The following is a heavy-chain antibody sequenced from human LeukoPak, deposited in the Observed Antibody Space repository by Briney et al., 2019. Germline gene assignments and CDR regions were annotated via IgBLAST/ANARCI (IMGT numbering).Heavy chain of an antibody. J-gene: IGHJ5*02. CDR1: GDTFSNSA. D-gene: IGHD6-13*01. Sequence: SVKVSCKASGDTFSNSAFSWVRQAPGQGLEWMGGIIPIFGTPNYAQKFQGRVTISADESTSTVYMELSSLRSDDTAVYYCARVLVAAAGKSNWFDPWGQGTLVTVSS. CDR2: IIPIFGTP. V-gene: IGHV1-69*13. CDR3: ARVLVAAAGKSNWFDP.